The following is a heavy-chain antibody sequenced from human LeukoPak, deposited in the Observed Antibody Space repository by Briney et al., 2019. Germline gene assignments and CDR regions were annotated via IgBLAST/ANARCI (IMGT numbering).Heavy chain of an antibody. CDR1: GDSISSTNYY. D-gene: IGHD3-22*01. CDR3: AREKIGYYDGSGRGWFDP. J-gene: IGHJ5*02. Sequence: SETLSLTCTVSGDSISSTNYYWGCIRQPPGKGLEWIGSIYYSGSTYYNPSLKSRVTISVDTSKKQFSLKLSSVTAADTAVYYCAREKIGYYDGSGRGWFDPWGQGTLVTVSS. CDR2: IYYSGST. V-gene: IGHV4-39*07.